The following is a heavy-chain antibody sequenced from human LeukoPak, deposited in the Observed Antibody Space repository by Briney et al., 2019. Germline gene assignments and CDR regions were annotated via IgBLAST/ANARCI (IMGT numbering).Heavy chain of an antibody. CDR2: ITWDGGIT. D-gene: IGHD3-10*01. Sequence: GGSLRLSCAASGFTFDDYAIHWVRQPPGKGLEWVSLITWDGGITYYADSVKGRFTISRDNSKNSPYLQMNSLRAEDTALYYCAKALYGSAFYYIDVWGKGTTVTVSS. J-gene: IGHJ6*03. V-gene: IGHV3-43D*03. CDR1: GFTFDDYA. CDR3: AKALYGSAFYYIDV.